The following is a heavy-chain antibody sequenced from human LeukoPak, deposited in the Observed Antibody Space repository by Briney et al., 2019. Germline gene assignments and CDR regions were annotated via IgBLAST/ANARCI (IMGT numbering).Heavy chain of an antibody. Sequence: GGSLRLSCVASGILFSNFGMHWVRQAPGKGLEWVAFIRYDGTTEYYADSVKGRFTVSRGNSNNTLCLQMNNLRTEDTAMYYCAKTMVEAVTYSFDYWGQGALVTVSS. D-gene: IGHD2-15*01. CDR1: GILFSNFG. CDR3: AKTMVEAVTYSFDY. CDR2: IRYDGTTE. V-gene: IGHV3-30*02. J-gene: IGHJ4*02.